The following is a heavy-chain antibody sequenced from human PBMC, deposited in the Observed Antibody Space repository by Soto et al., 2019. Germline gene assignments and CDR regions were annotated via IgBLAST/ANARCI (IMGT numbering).Heavy chain of an antibody. CDR1: GYTFTGYY. V-gene: IGHV1-2*02. D-gene: IGHD6-19*01. Sequence: QVQLVQSGAEVKKPGASVKVSCKASGYTFTGYYMHWVRQAPGQGLEWMGWINPNSGGTNYAQKFQGGVTMTRDTSISTAYMELSRLRSDDTAVYYCAREVGAVAGSYYYYGMDVWGQGTTVTVSS. J-gene: IGHJ6*02. CDR2: INPNSGGT. CDR3: AREVGAVAGSYYYYGMDV.